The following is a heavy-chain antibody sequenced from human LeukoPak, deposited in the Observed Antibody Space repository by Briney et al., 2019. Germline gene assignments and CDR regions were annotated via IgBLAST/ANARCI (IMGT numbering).Heavy chain of an antibody. J-gene: IGHJ4*02. CDR3: ASPGATVGIFDY. V-gene: IGHV4-34*01. CDR2: ISHSGTT. D-gene: IGHD4-23*01. Sequence: PSETLSLTCAVYGGSFSVSYWTWIRQPPGKGLEWIGEISHSGTTNYNPSLKSRVTISVDTSKNQFSLKLSSVTAADTAVYYCASPGATVGIFDYWGQGTLVTVSS. CDR1: GGSFSVSY.